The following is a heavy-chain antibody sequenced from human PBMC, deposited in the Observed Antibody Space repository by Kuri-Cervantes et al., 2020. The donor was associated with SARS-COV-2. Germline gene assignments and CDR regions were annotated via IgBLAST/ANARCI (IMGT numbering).Heavy chain of an antibody. Sequence: GGSLRPSCVPSGFTFSRYSMNWVRQGPGKGLEWVSYISSSSNTIYYADSVKGRSTISRDNSKNMLYLQMYSLRAEDTAVYYCAKTSGYNYYFAYWGQGSLVTVSS. J-gene: IGHJ4*02. V-gene: IGHV3-48*01. D-gene: IGHD5-24*01. CDR2: ISSSSNTI. CDR3: AKTSGYNYYFAY. CDR1: GFTFSRYS.